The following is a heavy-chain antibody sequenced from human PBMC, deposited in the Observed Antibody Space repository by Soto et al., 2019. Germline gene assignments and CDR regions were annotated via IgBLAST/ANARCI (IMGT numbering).Heavy chain of an antibody. J-gene: IGHJ1*01. D-gene: IGHD3-16*02. CDR2: IIPIFGTA. Sequence: ASVKVSCKASGGTFSSYAISWVRQAPGQGLEWMGGIIPIFGTANYAQKFQGRVTITADESTSTAYMELSSLRSEDTAVYYCARNNRDMITFGGVIPTLEYFQHWGQGTLVTVSS. V-gene: IGHV1-69*13. CDR3: ARNNRDMITFGGVIPTLEYFQH. CDR1: GGTFSSYA.